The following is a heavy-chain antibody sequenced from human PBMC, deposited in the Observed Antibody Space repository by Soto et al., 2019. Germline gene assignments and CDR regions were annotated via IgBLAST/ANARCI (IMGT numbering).Heavy chain of an antibody. CDR1: GFTFSSYG. D-gene: IGHD6-25*01. J-gene: IGHJ3*02. V-gene: IGHV3-33*01. CDR3: ARVRSTGLSDDAFDI. Sequence: GGSLRLSCAASGFTFSSYGMHWVRQAPGKGLEWVAVIWYDGSNKYYADSVKGRFTISRDNSKNTLYLQMNSLRAEDTAVYYCARVRSTGLSDDAFDIWGQGTMVTVSS. CDR2: IWYDGSNK.